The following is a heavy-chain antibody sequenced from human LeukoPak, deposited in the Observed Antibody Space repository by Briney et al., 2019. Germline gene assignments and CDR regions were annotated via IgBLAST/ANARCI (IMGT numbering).Heavy chain of an antibody. V-gene: IGHV4-59*08. D-gene: IGHD3-22*01. J-gene: IGHJ4*02. CDR2: IYHSGST. Sequence: SETLSLTCTVSGGSISGYYWSWIRQPPGKGLEWIGDIYHSGSTNYNPSLKSRVTISVETSRNQFSLKLSSVTAADTAVYYCARHSYYYDSSGYYYFDYWGQGTLVTVSS. CDR3: ARHSYYYDSSGYYYFDY. CDR1: GGSISGYY.